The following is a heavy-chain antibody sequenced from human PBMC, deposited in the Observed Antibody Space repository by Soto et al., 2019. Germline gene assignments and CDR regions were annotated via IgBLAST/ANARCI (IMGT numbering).Heavy chain of an antibody. CDR2: IKEDGSAN. CDR1: GFTFGSYW. CDR3: ARDAPLYCSGDTCYWGFDY. J-gene: IGHJ4*02. D-gene: IGHD2-15*01. V-gene: IGHV3-7*01. Sequence: EVQLVESGGGLVQPGGSLRLSCVASGFTFGSYWVSWVRQAPGKGLEWLADIKEDGSANYYVDSVKGRFTISRDNAKNSLYLHMNSLRAEDTAVYYCARDAPLYCSGDTCYWGFDYWGQGTLVTVSS.